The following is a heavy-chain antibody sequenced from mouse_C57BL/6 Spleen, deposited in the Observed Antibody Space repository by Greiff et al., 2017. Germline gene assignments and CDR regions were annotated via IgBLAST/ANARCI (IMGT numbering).Heavy chain of an antibody. V-gene: IGHV1-52*01. D-gene: IGHD3-2*02. CDR1: GYTFTSYW. CDR3: ARRDSSCPFAY. CDR2: IDPSDSET. J-gene: IGHJ3*01. Sequence: QVQLQQPGAELVRPGSSVKLSCKASGYTFTSYWMHWVKQRPIQGLEWIGNIDPSDSETHYNQKFKDKATLTVDKSSSTAYMQLSSLTSEDSAVYYCARRDSSCPFAYWGQGTLVTVSA.